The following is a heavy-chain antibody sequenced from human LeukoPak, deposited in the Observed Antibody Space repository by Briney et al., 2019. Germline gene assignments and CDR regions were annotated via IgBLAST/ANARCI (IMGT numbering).Heavy chain of an antibody. CDR2: MNPNSGNT. Sequence: ASVKVSCKASGYTFTSYDINWVRQAPGQGLEWMGWMNPNSGNTGYAQKFQGRVTMTRNTSISTAYMELSSLRSEDTAVYYCARVPRGYSYGPHFDYWGQGTLVTVSS. V-gene: IGHV1-8*01. CDR3: ARVPRGYSYGPHFDY. J-gene: IGHJ4*02. D-gene: IGHD5-18*01. CDR1: GYTFTSYD.